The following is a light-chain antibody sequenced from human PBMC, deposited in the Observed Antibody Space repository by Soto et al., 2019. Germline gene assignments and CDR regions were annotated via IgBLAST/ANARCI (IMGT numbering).Light chain of an antibody. Sequence: DIVMTQSPDSLAVSLGERATINCKSSQSFLYSPNNKNYLAWYQQKPGQPPKLLIYWASTRESGVPDRFSGSGSGTDFTLTISSLQAEDVAVYYCQQYYNAPQNFGQGTKVEIK. J-gene: IGKJ1*01. CDR1: QSFLYSPNNKNY. CDR3: QQYYNAPQN. V-gene: IGKV4-1*01. CDR2: WAS.